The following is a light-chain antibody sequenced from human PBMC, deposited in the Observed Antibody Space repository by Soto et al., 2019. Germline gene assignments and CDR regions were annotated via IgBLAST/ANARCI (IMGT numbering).Light chain of an antibody. J-gene: IGKJ1*01. CDR3: QQYNSSPT. V-gene: IGKV1-5*03. Sequence: DIQMTQSPSTLSASVGDRVTITCRASQSISSWLAWYQQKPGKAPKLRIYKASSLESGVPSRFSGSGSGTEVTLTISSLQPDDFATYYCQQYNSSPTFGQVTKVEIK. CDR2: KAS. CDR1: QSISSW.